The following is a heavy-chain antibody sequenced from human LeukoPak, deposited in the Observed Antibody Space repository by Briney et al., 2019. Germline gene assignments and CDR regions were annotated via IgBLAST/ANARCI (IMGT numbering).Heavy chain of an antibody. J-gene: IGHJ5*02. CDR2: LYISGYT. D-gene: IGHD3-22*01. Sequence: SETLSLTCSVSGDSISSGDYYWSWIRQPAGKGLEWIGRLYISGYTNYNPSLKSRVTMSLDTSKNQFSLRLSSVTAADTAVYYCARGQGVTVIKVGKNWFDPWSQGTQVIVSP. CDR1: GDSISSGDYY. V-gene: IGHV4-61*02. CDR3: ARGQGVTVIKVGKNWFDP.